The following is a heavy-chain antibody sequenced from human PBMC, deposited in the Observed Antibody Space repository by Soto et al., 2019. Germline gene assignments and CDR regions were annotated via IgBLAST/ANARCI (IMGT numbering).Heavy chain of an antibody. J-gene: IGHJ4*02. Sequence: EVQLVESGGALVQPGGSLRLSCAVSGFTFNNYWMSWVRQAPGKGLERVANIKQDGNEKYYVDSVKGRFTISRDNAKNSLYLQMNSLRAEDTAVYYCTRITSLAGVYWGQGTLVTVSS. V-gene: IGHV3-7*05. CDR2: IKQDGNEK. CDR1: GFTFNNYW. CDR3: TRITSLAGVY. D-gene: IGHD3-10*01.